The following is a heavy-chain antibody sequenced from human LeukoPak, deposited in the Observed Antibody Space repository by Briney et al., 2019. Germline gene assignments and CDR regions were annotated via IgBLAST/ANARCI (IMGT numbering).Heavy chain of an antibody. V-gene: IGHV1-46*01. J-gene: IGHJ3*02. CDR1: GYTFTRYY. D-gene: IGHD2-2*01. CDR2: INPSGGST. CDR3: VRENIVVVRDGFDI. Sequence: GASVKVSCKAAGYTFTRYYMHWVRQAPGQGLEWMGIINPSGGSTSYAQKFQGRVTMTRDTSTSTVYMELSRLRSEDTAVYYCVRENIVVVRDGFDIWGQGTMVTVSS.